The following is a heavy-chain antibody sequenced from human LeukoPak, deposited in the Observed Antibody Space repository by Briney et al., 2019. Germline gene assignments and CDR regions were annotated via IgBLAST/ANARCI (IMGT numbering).Heavy chain of an antibody. CDR3: ARDTGYSSSLVDY. V-gene: IGHV3-33*01. CDR1: GFTFSSYG. D-gene: IGHD6-13*01. J-gene: IGHJ4*02. CDR2: IWYDGSNK. Sequence: GGSLRLSCAASGFTFSSYGMHWVRQAPGKGLEWVAVIWYDGSNKYYADSVKGRFTISRDNSKNTPYLQMNSLRAEDTAVYYCARDTGYSSSLVDYWGQGTLVTVSS.